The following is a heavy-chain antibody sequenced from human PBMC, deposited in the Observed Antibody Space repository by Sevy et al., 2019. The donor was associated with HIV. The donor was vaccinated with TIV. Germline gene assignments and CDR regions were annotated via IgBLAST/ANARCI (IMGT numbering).Heavy chain of an antibody. CDR2: LKSDVYGGTV. CDR1: GFTFGDYC. CDR3: TRWKAAQSIFDY. V-gene: IGHV3-49*04. D-gene: IGHD6-13*01. Sequence: GGSLRLSCTASGFTFGDYCMSWVRQAPGKGLEWVAFLKSDVYGGTVDHASSVRGRFVTSRDISKTIAYLQMNDLKTEDTGVYYCTRWKAAQSIFDYWGQGALVTVSS. J-gene: IGHJ4*02.